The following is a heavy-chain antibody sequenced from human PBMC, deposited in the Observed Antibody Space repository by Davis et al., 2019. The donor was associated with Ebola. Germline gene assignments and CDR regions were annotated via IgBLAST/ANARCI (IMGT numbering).Heavy chain of an antibody. CDR3: AKSGLSFGVVKYHYGMDV. CDR2: ISGSGGST. V-gene: IGHV3-23*01. J-gene: IGHJ6*04. D-gene: IGHD3-3*01. CDR1: VITFSSYA. Sequence: GGSLRLSCTDSVITFSSYAMTWVRQAPGKGLEWVSAISGSGGSTYYADSVRGRFTISRDISKNTLFLQMNSLRAEDTAVYYCAKSGLSFGVVKYHYGMDVWGKGTTVTVSS.